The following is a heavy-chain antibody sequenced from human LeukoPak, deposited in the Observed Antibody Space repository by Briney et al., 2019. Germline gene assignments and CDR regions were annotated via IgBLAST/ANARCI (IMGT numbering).Heavy chain of an antibody. CDR3: ARDLN. CDR2: IYAGGAT. V-gene: IGHV3-66*01. J-gene: IGHJ4*02. Sequence: PSETLSLTCAVYGGSFSGYYWSWVRQAPGKGLEWVSVIYAGGATYYSDSVRGRFTISRDNSKNTLYLQMNSLRAEDTAVYYCARDLNWGQGTLVTVSS. CDR1: GGSFSGYY.